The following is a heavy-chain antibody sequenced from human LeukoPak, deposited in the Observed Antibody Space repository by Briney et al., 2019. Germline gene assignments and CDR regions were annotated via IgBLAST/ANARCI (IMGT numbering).Heavy chain of an antibody. D-gene: IGHD3-22*01. CDR1: GFTVSSNY. V-gene: IGHV3-23*01. J-gene: IGHJ4*02. Sequence: GGSLRLSCAASGFTVSSNYMSWVRQAPGKGLEWVSAISGSGGSTYYADSVKGRFTISRDNSKNTLYLQMNSLRAEDTAVYYCAKAPYDSSGYYYFDYWGQGTLVTVSS. CDR2: ISGSGGST. CDR3: AKAPYDSSGYYYFDY.